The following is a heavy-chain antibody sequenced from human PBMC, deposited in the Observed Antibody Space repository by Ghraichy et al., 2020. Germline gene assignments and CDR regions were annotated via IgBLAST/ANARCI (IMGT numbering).Heavy chain of an antibody. V-gene: IGHV4-39*01. CDR1: GGSISSSSYY. J-gene: IGHJ4*02. CDR3: ARLRRELLWFGVFDY. Sequence: SETLSLTCTVSGGSISSSSYYWGWIRQPPGKGLEWIGSIYYSGSTYYNPSLKSRVTISVDTSKNQFSLKLSSVTAADTAVYYCARLRRELLWFGVFDYWGQGTLVTVSS. CDR2: IYYSGST. D-gene: IGHD3-10*01.